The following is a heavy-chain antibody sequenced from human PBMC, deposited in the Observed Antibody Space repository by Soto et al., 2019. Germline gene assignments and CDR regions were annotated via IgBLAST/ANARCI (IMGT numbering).Heavy chain of an antibody. V-gene: IGHV1-18*01. Sequence: GGSVKVSRQTCGYIISDYGINCVRQAPGQGLEWVGWISPYSDDTKYAHIDQSRVYMRIDRSSRTAYMDLRSLRSDDTAIYFCARGGYYDSSGSRNYNYYGKNVWGQGTTVTVSS. J-gene: IGHJ6*02. D-gene: IGHD3-22*01. CDR3: ARGGYYDSSGSRNYNYYGKNV. CDR1: GYIISDYG. CDR2: ISPYSDDT.